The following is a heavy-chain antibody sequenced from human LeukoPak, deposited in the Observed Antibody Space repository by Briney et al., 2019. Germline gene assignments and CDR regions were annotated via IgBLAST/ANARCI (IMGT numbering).Heavy chain of an antibody. CDR3: AREGPDYYDSSGYTVYYYGMDV. V-gene: IGHV3-53*04. D-gene: IGHD3-22*01. CDR1: GFTVSGNY. J-gene: IGHJ6*02. Sequence: GGSLRLSCAASGFTVSGNYMSWVRQAPGKGLEWFSVIYSGGSTYYADSVKGRFTISGHNSKNTLYLQMNSLRAEDTAVYYCAREGPDYYDSSGYTVYYYGMDVWGQGTTVTVSS. CDR2: IYSGGST.